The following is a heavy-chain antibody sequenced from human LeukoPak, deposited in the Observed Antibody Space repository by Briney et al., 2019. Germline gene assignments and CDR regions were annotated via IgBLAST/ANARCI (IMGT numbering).Heavy chain of an antibody. CDR1: GDSFSSTSVA. D-gene: IGHD6-19*01. Sequence: SQTLSLTCDISGDSFSSTSVAWSWFRQSPSRGLEWLGRTYYRSKWYSDYAVSVRGRITINPDTSKNQFSLQLNSVTPEDTALYYCARHVHDSGSFPNFDDWGQGTLVTVSS. V-gene: IGHV6-1*01. CDR2: TYYRSKWYS. J-gene: IGHJ4*02. CDR3: ARHVHDSGSFPNFDD.